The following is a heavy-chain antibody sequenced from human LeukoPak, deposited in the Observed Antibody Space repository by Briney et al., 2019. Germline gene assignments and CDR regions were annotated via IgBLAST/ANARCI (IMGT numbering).Heavy chain of an antibody. V-gene: IGHV1-69*13. CDR3: ARGAVITTPLFDY. J-gene: IGHJ4*02. CDR1: GGTFSSYA. Sequence: GASVKASCKASGGTFSSYAISWVRQAPGQGLEWMGGIIPIFGTANYAQKFQGRVTITADESTSTAYMELSSLRSEDTAVYYCARGAVITTPLFDYWGQGTLVTVS. CDR2: IIPIFGTA. D-gene: IGHD3-22*01.